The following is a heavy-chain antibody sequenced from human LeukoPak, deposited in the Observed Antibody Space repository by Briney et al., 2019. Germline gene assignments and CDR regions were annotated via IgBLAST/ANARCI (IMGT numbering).Heavy chain of an antibody. CDR1: GDFLISGDYY. D-gene: IGHD4-17*01. J-gene: IGHJ4*02. CDR3: ARLCQVTTCAKFEY. CDR2: IYYSGST. Sequence: SETLSLTCTVSGDFLISGDYYWGWIRQSPGKGLTWIGSIYYSGSTLYNASFESRVTMSVDTSKNQFSLKLRSVTAADTAVYYRARLCQVTTCAKFEYWGQGILVTVSS. V-gene: IGHV4-39*01.